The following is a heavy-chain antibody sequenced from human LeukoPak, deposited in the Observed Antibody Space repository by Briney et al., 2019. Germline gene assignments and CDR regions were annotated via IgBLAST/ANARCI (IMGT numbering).Heavy chain of an antibody. J-gene: IGHJ4*02. CDR2: LYSGGTT. V-gene: IGHV3-66*01. Sequence: GGSLRLSCAASGFTVSSNYMSWVRQAPGKGLEWVSVLYSGGTTYYADSVKGRFSISRDDSKNTLYLQLNSLRAEDTAVYYCARSSGNYLSFDFWGQGTLVTVSS. CDR1: GFTVSSNY. D-gene: IGHD1-26*01. CDR3: ARSSGNYLSFDF.